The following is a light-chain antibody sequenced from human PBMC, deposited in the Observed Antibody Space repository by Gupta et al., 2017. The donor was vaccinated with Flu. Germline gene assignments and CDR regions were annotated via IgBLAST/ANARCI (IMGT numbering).Light chain of an antibody. J-gene: IGLJ2*01. CDR1: SSDVGALNY. CDR3: SSYTTSSQVL. V-gene: IGLV2-14*01. CDR2: EVS. Sequence: QSALTQPASVSGSPGQSITISCTGTSSDVGALNYVSWYQQHPGKAPKLMIYEVSNRPSGVSNRFSGSKSGNTASLTISGLQAEDESDDYCSSYTTSSQVLFGGGTKLTVL.